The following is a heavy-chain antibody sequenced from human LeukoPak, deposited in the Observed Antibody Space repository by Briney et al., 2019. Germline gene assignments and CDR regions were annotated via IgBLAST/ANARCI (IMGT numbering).Heavy chain of an antibody. D-gene: IGHD6-19*01. J-gene: IGHJ4*02. CDR2: IYYSGST. CDR1: GGSISSYY. Sequence: PSETPSLTCTVSGGSISSYYWSWIRQPPGKGLEWIGYIYYSGSTNYNPSLKSRVTISVDTSKNQFSLKLSSVTAADTAVYYCASYSSGYFDYWGQGTLVTVSS. CDR3: ASYSSGYFDY. V-gene: IGHV4-59*01.